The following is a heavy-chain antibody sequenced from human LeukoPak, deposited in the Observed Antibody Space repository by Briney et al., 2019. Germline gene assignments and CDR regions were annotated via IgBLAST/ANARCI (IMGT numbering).Heavy chain of an antibody. Sequence: GGSLRLSCAASGFTFSSYGMHWVRQAPGKGLEWVGRIKSKTDGGTTDYAAPVKGRFTISRDDSKNTLYLQMNSLKTEDTAVYYCTTDLGVNYDFWSGYQYWGQGTLVTVSS. CDR3: TTDLGVNYDFWSGYQY. D-gene: IGHD3-3*01. J-gene: IGHJ4*02. CDR1: GFTFSSYG. V-gene: IGHV3-15*01. CDR2: IKSKTDGGTT.